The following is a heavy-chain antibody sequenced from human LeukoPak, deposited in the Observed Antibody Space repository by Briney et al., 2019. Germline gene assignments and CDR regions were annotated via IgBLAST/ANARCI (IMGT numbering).Heavy chain of an antibody. CDR2: ISWDGGSA. J-gene: IGHJ6*02. CDR3: AKVKLGYYYYYGMDV. Sequence: GGSLRLSCAASGFTFEDYAMHWVRQAPGKGLQWVSLISWDGGSAYYTDSVKGRFTISRDNSKNFQYLQMNSLRVEDTALYYCAKVKLGYYYYYGMDVWGRGTPVTVSS. V-gene: IGHV3-43D*03. CDR1: GFTFEDYA. D-gene: IGHD3-16*01.